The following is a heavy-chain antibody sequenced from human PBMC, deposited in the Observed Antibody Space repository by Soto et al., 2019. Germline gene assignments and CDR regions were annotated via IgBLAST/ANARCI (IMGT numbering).Heavy chain of an antibody. J-gene: IGHJ4*02. Sequence: SDTLSLTCPFTGSSIPNYYWTWIRQPPGKGLEWIGYIYYSGSTYYNPSLKGRVTMSVDTSENQFSLKLSSVTAADTAVYYCTRVGGGGLLDSWGQGTLVTVS. D-gene: IGHD2-21*01. CDR1: GSSIPNYY. CDR3: TRVGGGGLLDS. V-gene: IGHV4-59*07. CDR2: IYYSGST.